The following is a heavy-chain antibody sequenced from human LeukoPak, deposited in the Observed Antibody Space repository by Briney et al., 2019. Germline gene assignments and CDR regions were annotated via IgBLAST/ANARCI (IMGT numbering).Heavy chain of an antibody. V-gene: IGHV1-46*01. CDR3: ASRMCIWFRSVLGY. D-gene: IGHD3-10*01. J-gene: IGHJ4*02. CDR1: GYTFTSYY. Sequence: ASVKVSCKASGYTFTSYYMHWVRQAPGQGLEWMGIINHSGGSTSYAQNFQGRVTMTRDMSTSTVYMELSSLRSEDPDVYYRASRMCIWFRSVLGYWGQGTLVTVSS. CDR2: INHSGGST.